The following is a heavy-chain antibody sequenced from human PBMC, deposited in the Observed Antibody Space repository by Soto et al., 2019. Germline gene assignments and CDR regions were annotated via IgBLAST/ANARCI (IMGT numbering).Heavy chain of an antibody. CDR1: GFTFNNYA. J-gene: IGHJ4*02. Sequence: EVQLLESGGGLVQPGGSLRLSCAASGFTFNNYAMTWVRQAPGKGLEWVSAISGCGDTTSYADSVKGRFTVSSDGSNNTLYLQKSSLRAEDTALYYCAKGRGGSGSLTPRVDFWGQGTLVTVSS. D-gene: IGHD3-10*01. V-gene: IGHV3-23*01. CDR2: ISGCGDTT. CDR3: AKGRGGSGSLTPRVDF.